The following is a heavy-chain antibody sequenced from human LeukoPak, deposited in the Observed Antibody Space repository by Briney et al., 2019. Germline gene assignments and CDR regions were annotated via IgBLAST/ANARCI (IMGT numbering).Heavy chain of an antibody. J-gene: IGHJ4*02. CDR2: ISYDGSNK. D-gene: IGHD3-10*01. Sequence: AGGSLRLSCAASGFTFSSYSMNWVRQAPGKGLEWVAVISYDGSNKYYADSVKGRFTISRDNSKNTLYLQMNSLRAEDTAVYYCARDYYGSGSYFVYWGQGTLVTVSS. CDR1: GFTFSSYS. CDR3: ARDYYGSGSYFVY. V-gene: IGHV3-30*03.